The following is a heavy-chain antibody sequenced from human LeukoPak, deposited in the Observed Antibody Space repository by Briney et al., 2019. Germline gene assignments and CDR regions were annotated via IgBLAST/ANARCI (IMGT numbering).Heavy chain of an antibody. Sequence: GGSLRLSCAASGFTLSDYYMSWIRQAPGKGLEWVSYISRSSSNTNYADSVKGRFTISRDNAKNSLYLQMNSLRAEDTAVYFCARSDYCGGDCYSSLSNYWGQGTLVTVSS. J-gene: IGHJ4*02. D-gene: IGHD2-21*02. V-gene: IGHV3-11*06. CDR3: ARSDYCGGDCYSSLSNY. CDR1: GFTLSDYY. CDR2: ISRSSSNT.